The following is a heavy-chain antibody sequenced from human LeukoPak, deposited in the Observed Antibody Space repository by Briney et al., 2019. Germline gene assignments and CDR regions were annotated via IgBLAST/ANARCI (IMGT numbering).Heavy chain of an antibody. CDR3: AKIWGSSGWYEYSFDY. V-gene: IGHV3-33*06. CDR2: IWYDGSNK. J-gene: IGHJ4*02. Sequence: GRSLRLSCAASGFTFSNYGMHWVRQAPGKGLEWVALIWYDGSNKYYADSVKGRFTISRDNSKNTLYLQMNSLRAEDTAVYYCAKIWGSSGWYEYSFDYWGQGTLVTASS. CDR1: GFTFSNYG. D-gene: IGHD6-19*01.